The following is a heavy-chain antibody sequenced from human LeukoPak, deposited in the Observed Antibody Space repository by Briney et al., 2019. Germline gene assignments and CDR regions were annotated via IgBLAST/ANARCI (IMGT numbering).Heavy chain of an antibody. CDR3: ARASEYSSSADHDAFDI. CDR2: IRSRSSYI. J-gene: IGHJ3*02. D-gene: IGHD6-6*01. CDR1: GFTFSSYS. Sequence: PGGSLRLSCAASGFTFSSYSMNWVRQAPGKGLEGVSAIRSRSSYIYYADSVKGRFTISRDNAKNSLYLQMNSLRAEDTAVYYCARASEYSSSADHDAFDIWGQGTMVTVSS. V-gene: IGHV3-21*01.